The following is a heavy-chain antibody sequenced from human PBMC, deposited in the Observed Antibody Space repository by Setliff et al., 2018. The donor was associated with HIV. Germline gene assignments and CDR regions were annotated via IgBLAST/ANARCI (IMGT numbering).Heavy chain of an antibody. V-gene: IGHV3-30*14. CDR2: ISFDGNTK. CDR3: ARDFRIQLWLRSPFDY. Sequence: LSLSCAASGFTFSSYPMHWVRQAPGKGLEWVALISFDGNTKYYADSVKGRFTISRDKANNTVYLQMNSLRAEDTAVYYCARDFRIQLWLRSPFDYWGQGTLVTVSS. J-gene: IGHJ4*02. D-gene: IGHD5-18*01. CDR1: GFTFSSYP.